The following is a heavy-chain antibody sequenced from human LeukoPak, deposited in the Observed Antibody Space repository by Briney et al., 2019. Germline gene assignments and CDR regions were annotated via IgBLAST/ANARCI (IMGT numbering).Heavy chain of an antibody. V-gene: IGHV1-18*01. D-gene: IGHD1-26*01. Sequence: ASVKVSCKASGYTFTSYGISWVQQAPAQGLEWMGWISTYNGNTNYAQKFQGRVTMTRDMSTSTVYMELSSLRSEDTAVYYCARVSVGATMLAYFDYWGQGTLVTVSS. CDR2: ISTYNGNT. J-gene: IGHJ4*02. CDR1: GYTFTSYG. CDR3: ARVSVGATMLAYFDY.